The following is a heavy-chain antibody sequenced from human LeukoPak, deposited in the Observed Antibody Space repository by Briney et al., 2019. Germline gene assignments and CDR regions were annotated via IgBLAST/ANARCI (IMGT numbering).Heavy chain of an antibody. V-gene: IGHV3-53*01. D-gene: IGHD1-14*01. CDR3: ARGVEPLAANTLAY. CDR1: GFTVITND. Sequence: AGGSLRLSCAASGFTVITNDMTWVRQAQGKGLEWVSVLYSDGNTKYADSVQGRFTVSRDNSKNTLYLEMNSLSPDDTAAYYCARGVEPLAANTLAYWGQGTLVTVSS. J-gene: IGHJ4*02. CDR2: LYSDGNT.